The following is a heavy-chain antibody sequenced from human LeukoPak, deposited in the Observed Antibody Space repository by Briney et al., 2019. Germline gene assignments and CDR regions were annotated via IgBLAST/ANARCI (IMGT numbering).Heavy chain of an antibody. V-gene: IGHV4-59*12. J-gene: IGHJ4*02. CDR1: GGSISSYY. CDR3: ARDPGELVFSGSYSRYFDY. CDR2: IYYSGST. D-gene: IGHD3-10*01. Sequence: NPSETLSLTCTVSGGSISSYYWSWIRQPPGKGLEWIGYIYYSGSTNYNPSLKSRVTISVDTSKNQFSLKLSSVTAADTAVYYCARDPGELVFSGSYSRYFDYWGQGTLVTVSS.